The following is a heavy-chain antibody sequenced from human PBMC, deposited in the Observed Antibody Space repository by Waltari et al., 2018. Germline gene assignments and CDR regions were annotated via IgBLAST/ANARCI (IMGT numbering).Heavy chain of an antibody. CDR1: GLTFRNFW. J-gene: IGHJ4*02. CDR3: LNGPPGY. Sequence: EVQLVESGGGLVQPGGSLRLSCAASGLTFRNFWMFWVRQVPGKGLVWVSRLHTEEGRTAYADAVKGRFTSSVDNAKNTLYLQMNSLRDEDTAVYYCLNGPPGYWGQGTLVAVSS. CDR2: LHTEEGRT. D-gene: IGHD2-15*01. V-gene: IGHV3-74*01.